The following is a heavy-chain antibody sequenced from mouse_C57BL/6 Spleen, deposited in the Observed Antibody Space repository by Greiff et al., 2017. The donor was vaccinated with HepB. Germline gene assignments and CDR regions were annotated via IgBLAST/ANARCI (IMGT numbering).Heavy chain of an antibody. Sequence: EVMLVESGGGLVKPGGSLKLSCAASGFTFSSYAMSWVRQTPEKRLEWVATISDGGSYTYYPDNVKGRFTISRDNAKNNLYLQMSHLKSEDTAMYYCARGITTVVAPDYWGQGTTLTVSS. CDR3: ARGITTVVAPDY. CDR1: GFTFSSYA. V-gene: IGHV5-4*03. J-gene: IGHJ2*01. D-gene: IGHD1-1*01. CDR2: ISDGGSYT.